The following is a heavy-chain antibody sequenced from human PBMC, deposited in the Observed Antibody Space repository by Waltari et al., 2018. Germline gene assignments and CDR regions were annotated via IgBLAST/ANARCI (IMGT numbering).Heavy chain of an antibody. CDR3: ARHWFPVSFDY. CDR1: GGSISSSSYY. D-gene: IGHD3-10*01. CDR2: IYYRGST. V-gene: IGHV4-39*01. J-gene: IGHJ4*02. Sequence: QLQLQESGPGLVKPSETLSLTCTVSGGSISSSSYYWGWIRQPPGKGLEWIGSIYYRGSTYYNPSLKSRVTISVDTSKNQFSLKLSSVTAADTAVYYCARHWFPVSFDYWGQGTLVTVSS.